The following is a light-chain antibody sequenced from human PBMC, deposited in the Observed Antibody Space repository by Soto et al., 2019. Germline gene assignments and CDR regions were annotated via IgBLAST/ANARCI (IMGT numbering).Light chain of an antibody. Sequence: QTVVTQPPSVSGAPGQGVTISCTGSSSNIGADFGVHWYQHLPGTAPKLLIYGNNNRPSGVPDRFSGSKSGSSASLAITGLQAEDEADYYCQSYDSSLTAVVFGGGTKLTVL. V-gene: IGLV1-40*01. CDR3: QSYDSSLTAVV. CDR2: GNN. CDR1: SSNIGADFG. J-gene: IGLJ2*01.